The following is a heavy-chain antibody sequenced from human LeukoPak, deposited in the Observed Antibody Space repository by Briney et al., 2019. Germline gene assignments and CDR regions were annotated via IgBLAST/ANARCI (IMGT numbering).Heavy chain of an antibody. Sequence: GASLRLSSAASGFTFSNYAMSWVRPAPGKGLEWVSAIPASGGNTYYADSVKGRFTSSRDNSKNTVFLQMNSLRAEDTAVYYCAKWGDYDVLTGYYVSDYWGQGTLVTVSS. CDR1: GFTFSNYA. V-gene: IGHV3-23*01. D-gene: IGHD3-9*01. CDR2: IPASGGNT. J-gene: IGHJ4*02. CDR3: AKWGDYDVLTGYYVSDY.